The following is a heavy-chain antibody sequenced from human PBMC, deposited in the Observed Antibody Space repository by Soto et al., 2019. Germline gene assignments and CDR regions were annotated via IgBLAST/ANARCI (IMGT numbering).Heavy chain of an antibody. CDR2: ISYRGST. CDR1: AGSITTSY. CDR3: ASSGIVGREVNTWFDP. D-gene: IGHD3-22*01. J-gene: IGHJ5*02. V-gene: IGHV4-59*01. Sequence: SETLSLTCTASAGSITTSYWSWIRQPLGKALEWIGYISYRGSTNYNPSLKSRLTISIDTSKSQISLKLTPMTTADTAVYYCASSGIVGREVNTWFDPWGQGTLVTVSS.